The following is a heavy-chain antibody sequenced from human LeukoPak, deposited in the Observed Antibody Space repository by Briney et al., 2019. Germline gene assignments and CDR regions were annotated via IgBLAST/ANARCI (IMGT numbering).Heavy chain of an antibody. J-gene: IGHJ3*02. CDR1: GYTFTSYG. Sequence: ASVKVSCKASGYTFTSYGISWVRQAPGQGLEWIGWSSAYNGNTKYAQKLQGRVTMTTDTSTSTDYMELRSLRSDATAVYYRASTTVTTTFDAFDIWGQGTMVTVSS. V-gene: IGHV1-18*01. D-gene: IGHD4-17*01. CDR3: ASTTVTTTFDAFDI. CDR2: SSAYNGNT.